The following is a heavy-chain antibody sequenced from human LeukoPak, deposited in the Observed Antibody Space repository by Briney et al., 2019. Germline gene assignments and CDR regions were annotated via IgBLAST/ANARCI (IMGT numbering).Heavy chain of an antibody. CDR2: ISSNGGNT. CDR1: GFTLSFYA. D-gene: IGHD3-22*01. Sequence: GGSLRLSCSASGFTLSFYAMGWVRQAPGKGLEYVSAISSNGGNTYYADSVKGRFTISRDNSKNTLYLQMNSLRADDTAVYYCVKGFPHYYDSSGFGAFDVWGQGTIVTVSS. V-gene: IGHV3-64D*09. CDR3: VKGFPHYYDSSGFGAFDV. J-gene: IGHJ3*01.